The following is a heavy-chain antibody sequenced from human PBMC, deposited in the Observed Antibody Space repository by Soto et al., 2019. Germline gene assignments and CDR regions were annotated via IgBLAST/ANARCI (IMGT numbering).Heavy chain of an antibody. Sequence: GASVKVSCKASGYTFTSYAMHWVRQAPGQRLEWMGWINAGNGNTKYSQKFQGRVTITRDTSASTAYMELSSLRSEDTAVYYCAREGCSGGSSYWFDPWGQGTLVTVSS. CDR2: INAGNGNT. J-gene: IGHJ5*02. CDR1: GYTFTSYA. CDR3: AREGCSGGSSYWFDP. D-gene: IGHD2-15*01. V-gene: IGHV1-3*01.